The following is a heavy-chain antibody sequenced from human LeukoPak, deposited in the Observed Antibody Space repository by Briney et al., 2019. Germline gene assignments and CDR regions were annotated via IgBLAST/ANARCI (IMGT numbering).Heavy chain of an antibody. V-gene: IGHV3-48*04. Sequence: GGSLRLSCAASGFTFSSYAMNWVRQAPGKGLEWVSYISSSGSTIYYADSVKGRFTISRDNAKNSLYLQMNSLRAEDTAVYYCARDSGYYYYYYYMDVWGKGTTVTVSS. CDR3: ARDSGYYYYYYYMDV. J-gene: IGHJ6*03. D-gene: IGHD3-22*01. CDR1: GFTFSSYA. CDR2: ISSSGSTI.